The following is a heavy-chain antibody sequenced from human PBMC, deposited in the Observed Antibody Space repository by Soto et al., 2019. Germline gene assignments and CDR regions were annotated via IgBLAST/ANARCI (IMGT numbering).Heavy chain of an antibody. J-gene: IGHJ5*02. Sequence: EVQLVESGGGLVQPGGSLRVSCAASGFTLRSHRIHWVRQAPGKGLEWVSRIDTDGGGTSYADSVKGRFTISTDNAKNTVYLQMRCLRPEATDAYYCATMCHLWGQGTLVTVSS. CDR1: GFTLRSHR. CDR2: IDTDGGGT. V-gene: IGHV3-74*01. CDR3: ATMCHL.